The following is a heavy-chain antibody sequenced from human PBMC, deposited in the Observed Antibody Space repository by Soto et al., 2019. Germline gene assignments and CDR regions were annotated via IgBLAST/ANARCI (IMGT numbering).Heavy chain of an antibody. V-gene: IGHV3-23*01. CDR2: ISGSGGRT. Sequence: EVQLLESGGGLIQPGGSLRLSCEASGFTFSNYGMTWVRLAPGKGLEWVSTISGSGGRTFYADSVKGRFTISTDNSKNTLYLQMKSLRAEDTAVYYCAKEMIASTLADFFDYWGQGTLVTVSS. CDR3: AKEMIASTLADFFDY. D-gene: IGHD2-21*01. CDR1: GFTFSNYG. J-gene: IGHJ4*02.